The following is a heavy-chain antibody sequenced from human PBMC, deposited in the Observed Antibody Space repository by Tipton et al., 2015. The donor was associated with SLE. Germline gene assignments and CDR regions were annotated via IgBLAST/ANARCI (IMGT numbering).Heavy chain of an antibody. CDR2: INHSGST. V-gene: IGHV4-39*07. Sequence: TLSLTCTVSGDTIDGNTYFWDWIRQPPGKGLMLIGQINHSGSTNYNPSLKSRVTISVDTSKNQFSLKLTSVTAADTAVYYCAGEGEGSPGYFDYWGQGTLVTVSS. CDR1: GDTIDGNTYF. J-gene: IGHJ4*02. CDR3: AGEGEGSPGYFDY. D-gene: IGHD3-16*01.